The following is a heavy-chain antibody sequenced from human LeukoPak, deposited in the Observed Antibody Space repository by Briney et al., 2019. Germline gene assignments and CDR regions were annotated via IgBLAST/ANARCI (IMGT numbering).Heavy chain of an antibody. Sequence: GGSLRLSCAASGFTFSSYWMSWVRQAPGKGLEWVANIKQDGSEKYYVDSVKGRITISRDNAKNSLYLQMNSLRAEDTAVYYCARTAGVGARSFDYWGQGTLVTVSS. CDR1: GFTFSSYW. CDR3: ARTAGVGARSFDY. V-gene: IGHV3-7*01. J-gene: IGHJ4*02. D-gene: IGHD1-26*01. CDR2: IKQDGSEK.